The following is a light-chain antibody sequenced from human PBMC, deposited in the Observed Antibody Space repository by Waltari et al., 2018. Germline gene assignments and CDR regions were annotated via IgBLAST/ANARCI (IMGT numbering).Light chain of an antibody. V-gene: IGLV2-8*01. J-gene: IGLJ1*01. CDR3: LAWDGSGYV. Sequence: QSALTQPPSASGSPGQSVTISCTGTSSDVGGYNSVSWYQHHPGKAPKLMIYGVSKRPSGVPDRFSGSKSGNTASLTISGTQAMDETDYYCLAWDGSGYVFGTGTKVTVL. CDR1: SSDVGGYNS. CDR2: GVS.